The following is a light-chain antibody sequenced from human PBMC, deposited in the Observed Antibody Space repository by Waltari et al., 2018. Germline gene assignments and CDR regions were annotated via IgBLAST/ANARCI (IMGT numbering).Light chain of an antibody. CDR1: QDISNF. CDR2: EAS. V-gene: IGKV1-33*01. CDR3: QQYDHFPPYT. Sequence: DIQMTQSLSSLSASVGDRVTITCQASQDISNFLNWYQQKPGKAPQLLIYEASSLETGVPSRFSGSGSGTDFTFTINSLQPEDIATYYCQQYDHFPPYTFGQGTKLEIK. J-gene: IGKJ2*01.